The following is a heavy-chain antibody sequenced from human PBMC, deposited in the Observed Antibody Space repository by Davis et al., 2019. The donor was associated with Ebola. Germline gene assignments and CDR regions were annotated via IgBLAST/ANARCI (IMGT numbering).Heavy chain of an antibody. CDR3: ARDLEYSSSRRGYYYYGMDV. CDR2: IIPILGIA. J-gene: IGHJ6*02. Sequence: AASVKVSCKASGGTFSSYAISWVRQAPGQGLEWMGRIIPILGIANYAQKFQGRVTITADKSTSTAYMELSSLRSEDTAVYYCARDLEYSSSRRGYYYYGMDVWGQGTTVTVSS. V-gene: IGHV1-69*04. CDR1: GGTFSSYA. D-gene: IGHD6-6*01.